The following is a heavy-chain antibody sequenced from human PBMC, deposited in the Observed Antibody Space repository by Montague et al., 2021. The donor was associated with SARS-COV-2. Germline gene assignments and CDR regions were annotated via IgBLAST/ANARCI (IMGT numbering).Heavy chain of an antibody. V-gene: IGHV3-74*01. D-gene: IGHD6-19*01. J-gene: IGHJ4*02. CDR1: GFTFNTYY. Sequence: SLRLSCAASGFTFNTYYIHWVRQAPGKGLVWVSRINSDGSSTTYADSVKGRFTITRDNAKNTVYLQMNSLRAEDTAVYYCARDREPWLLQYYFDYWGQETLVTVSS. CDR3: ARDREPWLLQYYFDY. CDR2: INSDGSST.